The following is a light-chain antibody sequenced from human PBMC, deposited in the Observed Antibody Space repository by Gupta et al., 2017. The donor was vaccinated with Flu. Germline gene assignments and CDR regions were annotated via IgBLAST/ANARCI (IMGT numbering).Light chain of an antibody. CDR3: QQSYSSPYT. CDR1: PRIVRF. CDR2: GES. Sequence: PSALSESLGYRVTITFRASPRIVRFLNWYQQKPGEAPKVVINGESSLKSGVPSTFSGSGSGTDFILTISSLQPEDFATYYCQQSYSSPYTFGQGTKLEI. J-gene: IGKJ2*01. V-gene: IGKV1-39*01.